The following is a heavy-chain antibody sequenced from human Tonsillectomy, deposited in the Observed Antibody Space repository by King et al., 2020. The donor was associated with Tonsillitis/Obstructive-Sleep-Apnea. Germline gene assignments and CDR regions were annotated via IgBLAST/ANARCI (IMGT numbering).Heavy chain of an antibody. CDR1: GFSLRSGRMG. V-gene: IGHV2-26*01. CDR2: IFSNDET. Sequence: VTLKESGPVLVKPTETVTLTCTVSGFSLRSGRMGVTWIRQPPGEALVWLGDIFSNDETSYSTSLKSRLTISKDTSKSHVVLSMTNMDPVDTATYYCARAGSDYYKNYYYYMDVWGKGTTVTVSS. CDR3: ARAGSDYYKNYYYYMDV. D-gene: IGHD3-3*01. J-gene: IGHJ6*03.